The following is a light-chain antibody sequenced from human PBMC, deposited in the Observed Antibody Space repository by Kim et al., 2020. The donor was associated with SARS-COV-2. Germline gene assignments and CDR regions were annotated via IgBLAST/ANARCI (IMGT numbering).Light chain of an antibody. CDR2: GNS. J-gene: IGLJ1*01. CDR3: QSYDSSLSGNYV. CDR1: SSNIGAGYD. Sequence: VTISCTGRSSNIGAGYDVHWYQQLPGTAPKLLIYGNSNRPSGVPDRFSGSKSGTSASLAITGLQAEDEADYYCQSYDSSLSGNYVFGTGTKVTVL. V-gene: IGLV1-40*01.